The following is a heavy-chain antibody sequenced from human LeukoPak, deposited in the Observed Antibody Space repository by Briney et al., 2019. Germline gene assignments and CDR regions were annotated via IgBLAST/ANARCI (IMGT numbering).Heavy chain of an antibody. J-gene: IGHJ4*02. V-gene: IGHV1-18*01. CDR3: ARDVSYWDY. CDR2: ISAYNANT. Sequence: LEGMGWISAYNANTNYAQKLQGRVTMTTDTSTSTAYMELRSLRSDDTAVYYCARDVSYWDYWGQGTLVTVSS.